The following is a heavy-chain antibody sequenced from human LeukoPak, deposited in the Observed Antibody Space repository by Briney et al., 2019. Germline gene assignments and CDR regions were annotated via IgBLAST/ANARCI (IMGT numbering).Heavy chain of an antibody. D-gene: IGHD2-2*01. V-gene: IGHV4-59*01. Sequence: SETLSLTCTVSNGSISGYSWSWNRQPPGRGLEWIGYIYYSGSTNFNPSLKSRVSMSIDTSKNQFSLNVTSLTAADTAVYYCARHSGGYTASWFDDWGQGTLVTVSS. CDR3: ARHSGGYTASWFDD. J-gene: IGHJ4*02. CDR1: NGSISGYS. CDR2: IYYSGST.